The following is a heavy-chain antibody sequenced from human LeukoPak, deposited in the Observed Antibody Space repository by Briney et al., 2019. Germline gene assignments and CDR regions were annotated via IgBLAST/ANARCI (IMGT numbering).Heavy chain of an antibody. D-gene: IGHD3-22*01. J-gene: IGHJ4*02. CDR2: MNPNSGNT. CDR3: ARFVVMTAFDY. Sequence: ASVKVSCKASGYTFTSYGISWVRQAPGQGLEWMGWMNPNSGNTGYAQKFQGRVTMTRNTSISTAYMELSSLRSEDTAVYYCARFVVMTAFDYWGQGTLVTVSS. V-gene: IGHV1-8*02. CDR1: GYTFTSYG.